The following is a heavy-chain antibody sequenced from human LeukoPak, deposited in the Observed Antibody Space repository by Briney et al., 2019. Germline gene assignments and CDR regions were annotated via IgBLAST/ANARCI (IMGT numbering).Heavy chain of an antibody. J-gene: IGHJ4*02. V-gene: IGHV1-46*01. CDR2: INPSGGST. CDR3: AKVSGPMAIDY. Sequence: GASVKVSCKASGYTFTSYYVHWVRQAPGQGLEWMGIINPSGGSTSYAQKFQGRVTVTRDMSTSTVYMELSSLRSEDTAVYYCAKVSGPMAIDYWGQGTLVTVSS. D-gene: IGHD3-10*01. CDR1: GYTFTSYY.